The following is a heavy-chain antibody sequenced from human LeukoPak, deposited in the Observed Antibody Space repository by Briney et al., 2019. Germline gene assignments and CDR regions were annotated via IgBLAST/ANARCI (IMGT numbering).Heavy chain of an antibody. V-gene: IGHV3-30*02. CDR1: GFTFSTYG. CDR2: IRNDGSNK. CDR3: AKIEVSATLDY. D-gene: IGHD5/OR15-5a*01. Sequence: PGGSLRLSCAASGFTFSTYGLHWVRQAPGKGLEWVAFIRNDGSNKYYADSVKGRFTISRDNSRNTLSLQMNSLRVEDTAVYYCAKIEVSATLDYWDQGTLVTVSS. J-gene: IGHJ4*02.